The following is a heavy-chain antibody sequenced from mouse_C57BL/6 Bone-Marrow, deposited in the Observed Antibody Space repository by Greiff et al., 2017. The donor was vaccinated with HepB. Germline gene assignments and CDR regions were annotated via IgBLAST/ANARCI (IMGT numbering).Heavy chain of an antibody. D-gene: IGHD1-1*02. J-gene: IGHJ3*01. CDR1: GFTFSDYG. CDR2: LSSGSSTI. V-gene: IGHV5-17*01. CDR3: ASGGPFAY. Sequence: EVKLMVSGGGLVKPGGSLKLSCAASGFTFSDYGMHWVRQAPEKGLEWVAYLSSGSSTIYYADTVKGRFTISRDNAKNTLFLQMTSLRSEDTAMYYCASGGPFAYWGQGTLVTVSA.